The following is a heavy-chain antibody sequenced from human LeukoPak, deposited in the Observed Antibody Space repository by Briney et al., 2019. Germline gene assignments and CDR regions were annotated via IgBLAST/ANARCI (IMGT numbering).Heavy chain of an antibody. CDR2: ISSSGSTI. V-gene: IGHV3-11*04. Sequence: GGSLRLSCAASGFTFSDYYMSWIRQAPGKGLEWVSYISSSGSTIYYADSVKGRFTISRDNAKNSLYLQMNSLRAEDTAVYYCARVSYSGSYYGYYYYYIDVWGKGTTVTISS. D-gene: IGHD1-26*01. CDR1: GFTFSDYY. CDR3: ARVSYSGSYYGYYYYYIDV. J-gene: IGHJ6*03.